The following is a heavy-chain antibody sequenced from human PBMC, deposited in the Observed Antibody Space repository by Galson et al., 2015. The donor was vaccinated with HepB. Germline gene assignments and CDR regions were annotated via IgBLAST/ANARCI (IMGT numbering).Heavy chain of an antibody. CDR1: GGTFSSYA. V-gene: IGHV1-69*13. Sequence: SVKVSCKASGGTFSSYAISWVRQAPGQGLEWMGGIIPIFGTANYAQKFQGRVTITADESTSTAYMELSSLRSEDTAVYYCARDFGSREPDCSGGSCYSGAFDYWGQGTLVTVSS. D-gene: IGHD2-15*01. CDR2: IIPIFGTA. J-gene: IGHJ4*02. CDR3: ARDFGSREPDCSGGSCYSGAFDY.